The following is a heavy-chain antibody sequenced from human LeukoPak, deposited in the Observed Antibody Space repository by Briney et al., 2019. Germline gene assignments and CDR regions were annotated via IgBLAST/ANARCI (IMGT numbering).Heavy chain of an antibody. Sequence: PGGSLRLSCAASGFTFSSYWMTWARQAPGKGLEWVANIKQDESEKYYGDSVRGRFTISRDNAQNSLYLQMNSLRAEDTAVYYCARENGYFSVDYWGQGTLVTVSS. CDR2: IKQDESEK. CDR1: GFTFSSYW. J-gene: IGHJ4*02. V-gene: IGHV3-7*01. CDR3: ARENGYFSVDY. D-gene: IGHD3-22*01.